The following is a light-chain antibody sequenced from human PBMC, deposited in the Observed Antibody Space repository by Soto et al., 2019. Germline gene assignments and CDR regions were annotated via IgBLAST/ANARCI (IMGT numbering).Light chain of an antibody. V-gene: IGKV1-5*03. CDR2: KAS. Sequence: DIQMTQSPSTLSAFVGDRVTITCRASQSISTWLAWFQQKPGKAPRLLIYKASDFETGVPSRFSGSGSETEFTLTISSLQPDDFATYYGQQYDTYPWTFGQGTKVEIK. J-gene: IGKJ1*01. CDR1: QSISTW. CDR3: QQYDTYPWT.